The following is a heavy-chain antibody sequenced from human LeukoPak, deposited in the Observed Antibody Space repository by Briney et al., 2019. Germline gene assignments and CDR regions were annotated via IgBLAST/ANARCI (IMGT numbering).Heavy chain of an antibody. J-gene: IGHJ4*02. CDR1: GTSFSSYY. CDR2: VNHSGYT. D-gene: IGHD4-17*01. CDR3: ARMTTGHVY. Sequence: SETLSLTCGVSGTSFSSYYWSWIRQTPGKGLEWIGEVNHSGYTNMNPSLKSRVTISVDTSKNQFSLRMSTVTAADTAVYFCARMTTGHVYWGQGTLVTVSS. V-gene: IGHV4-34*01.